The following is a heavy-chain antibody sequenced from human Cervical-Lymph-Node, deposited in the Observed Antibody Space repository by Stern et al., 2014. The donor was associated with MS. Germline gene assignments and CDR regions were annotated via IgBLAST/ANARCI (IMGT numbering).Heavy chain of an antibody. CDR2: IWYDGSNK. Sequence: QVQLVESGGGVVQPGRSLRLSCAASGFTFSSYGMHWVRPAPGKGLEWGAVIWYDGSNKYYADSVKGRFTISRDNSKNTLYLQMNSLRAEDTAVYYCARSSSPSPYYYYGMDVWGQGTTVTVSS. CDR3: ARSSSPSPYYYYGMDV. D-gene: IGHD6-13*01. J-gene: IGHJ6*02. CDR1: GFTFSSYG. V-gene: IGHV3-33*01.